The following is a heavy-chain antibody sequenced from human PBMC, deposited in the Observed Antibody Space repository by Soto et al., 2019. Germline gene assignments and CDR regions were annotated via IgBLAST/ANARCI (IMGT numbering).Heavy chain of an antibody. V-gene: IGHV1-69*13. CDR3: ARAHYGDYGYGMDV. J-gene: IGHJ6*02. Sequence: SVKVSCTASGGTFSSFAINWVRQAPGQGLEWMGGIIPIFGAADYAQKFQGRVTITADESTSTAYMELSSLRSEDTAVYYCARAHYGDYGYGMDVWGQGTTVTVSS. D-gene: IGHD4-17*01. CDR1: GGTFSSFA. CDR2: IIPIFGAA.